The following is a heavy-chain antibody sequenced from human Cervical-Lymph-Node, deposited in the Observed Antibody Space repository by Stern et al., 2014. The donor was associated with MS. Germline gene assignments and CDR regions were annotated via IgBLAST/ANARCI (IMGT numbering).Heavy chain of an antibody. V-gene: IGHV1-46*01. CDR3: ARLRGYNVLTGYLDY. CDR2: INPSGDST. CDR1: GYTFTIYY. J-gene: IGHJ4*02. D-gene: IGHD3-9*01. Sequence: VPLVQSGAEVKKPGASVKISCKASGYTFTIYYMHWVRQAPGQGLEWMGIINPSGDSTSYAQKFEGRVTMTRDTSTSTVNMELSSLTSGDTAVYYCARLRGYNVLTGYLDYWGQGTLVTVSS.